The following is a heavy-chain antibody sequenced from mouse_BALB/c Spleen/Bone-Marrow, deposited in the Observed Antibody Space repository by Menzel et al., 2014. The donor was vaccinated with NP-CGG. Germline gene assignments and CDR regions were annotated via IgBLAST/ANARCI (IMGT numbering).Heavy chain of an antibody. CDR3: TTGGNDWFAY. CDR2: INPTSGYT. Sequence: VQLQQSGPELAKPGASVKMSCRASGYTFTSYRMNWVKQRPVQGLEWIGYINPTSGYTEYNQKFKDKATLTTDKSSSTAYMQLSSLTSEDSAVYYCTTGGNDWFAYWGQGTLVTVSA. D-gene: IGHD2-1*01. J-gene: IGHJ3*01. V-gene: IGHV1-4*01. CDR1: GYTFTSYR.